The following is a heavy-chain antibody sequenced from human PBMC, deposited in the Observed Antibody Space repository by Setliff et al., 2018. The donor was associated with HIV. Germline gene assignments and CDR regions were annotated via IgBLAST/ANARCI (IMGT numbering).Heavy chain of an antibody. V-gene: IGHV3-48*01. CDR2: ISRSSNTV. CDR3: ATLPAAIVSSTYYFDY. Sequence: GGSLRLSCAASGCTFSTYSLNWVRQAPGKGLAWVSYISRSSNTVYYADSLKGRFTISRDNAKNSLYLQMNSLRAEDTAVYYFATLPAAIVSSTYYFDYWGQGTLVTVSS. CDR1: GCTFSTYS. J-gene: IGHJ4*02. D-gene: IGHD6-13*01.